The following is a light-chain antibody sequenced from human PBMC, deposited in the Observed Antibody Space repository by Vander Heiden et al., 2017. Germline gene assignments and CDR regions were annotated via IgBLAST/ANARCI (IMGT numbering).Light chain of an antibody. J-gene: IGKJ1*01. Sequence: IVMTQSPDSLAVSLGERATINCRSSQNLLRVSDNKNHLAWFKQKAGQPPELLIYRASTRRSGVPDRVSGSGSGTDFTLTIAIFQAEDVAVYYCHQDDSSLQTFGQGTKVEIK. CDR1: QNLLRVSDNKNH. CDR3: HQDDSSLQT. V-gene: IGKV4-1*01. CDR2: RAS.